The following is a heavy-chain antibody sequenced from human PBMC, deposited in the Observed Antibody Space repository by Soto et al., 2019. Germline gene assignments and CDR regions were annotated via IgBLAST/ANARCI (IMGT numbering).Heavy chain of an antibody. Sequence: PGESLKISCKGSGYSFTSYWISWVRQMPGKGLEWMGRIDPSDSYTNYSPSFQGHVIISADKSINTAYLQWSSLQASDTAVYYCARTYSGTDPPPYYFDYWGQGTLVTVSS. V-gene: IGHV5-10-1*01. CDR2: IDPSDSYT. CDR1: GYSFTSYW. CDR3: ARTYSGTDPPPYYFDY. D-gene: IGHD1-26*01. J-gene: IGHJ4*02.